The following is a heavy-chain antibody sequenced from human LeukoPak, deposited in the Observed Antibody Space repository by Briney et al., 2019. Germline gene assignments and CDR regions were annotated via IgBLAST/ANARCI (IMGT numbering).Heavy chain of an antibody. D-gene: IGHD1-1*01. J-gene: IGHJ4*02. V-gene: IGHV3-49*04. CDR2: IRSKAYGETA. CDR3: TRDRGAYNLYDY. CDR1: GFTFTDAW. Sequence: GGSLRLSCAASGFTFTDAWMSWVRQAPGKGLEWVGFIRSKAYGETADYAASVKGRFTISRDDSKAIAYLQMNSLKTEDTAVYHCTRDRGAYNLYDYWGQGTLVTVSS.